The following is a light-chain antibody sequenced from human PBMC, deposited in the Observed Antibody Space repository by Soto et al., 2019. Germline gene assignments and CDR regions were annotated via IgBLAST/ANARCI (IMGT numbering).Light chain of an antibody. Sequence: DIQMTQSPSTLSASVGARVTVTCRASQSISIWLAWYQQKPGKAPKLLIYDASSLKSGVPSRFSGSGSGTEFTLTISSLQPDDFATYYCQHYNSYSEAFGQGTKVDIK. CDR1: QSISIW. CDR2: DAS. J-gene: IGKJ1*01. CDR3: QHYNSYSEA. V-gene: IGKV1-5*01.